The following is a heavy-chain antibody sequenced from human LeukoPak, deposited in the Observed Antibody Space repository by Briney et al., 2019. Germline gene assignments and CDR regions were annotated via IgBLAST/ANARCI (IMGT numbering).Heavy chain of an antibody. CDR2: IYYSGST. CDR3: AGEYSYGSGSYPY. Sequence: PSETLSLTCTVSGGSISSSSYYWGWIRQPPGKGLEWIGSIYYSGSTYYNPSLKSRVTISVDTSKNQFSLKLSSVTAADTAVYYCAGEYSYGSGSYPYWGQGTLVTVSS. CDR1: GGSISSSSYY. J-gene: IGHJ4*02. D-gene: IGHD3-10*01. V-gene: IGHV4-39*07.